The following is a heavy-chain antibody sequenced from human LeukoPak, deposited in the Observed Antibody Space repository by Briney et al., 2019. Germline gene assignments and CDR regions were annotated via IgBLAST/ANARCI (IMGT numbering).Heavy chain of an antibody. CDR2: ISGSGGST. Sequence: GGTLRLSCAASGFTFSSYGMSWVRQAPGKGLEWVSAISGSGGSTYYADSVKGRFTISRDNSKNTLYLQMNSLRAEDTAVYYCAKLSRQFYYYYYMDVWGKGTTVTISS. CDR3: AKLSRQFYYYYYMDV. V-gene: IGHV3-23*01. CDR1: GFTFSSYG. D-gene: IGHD6-19*01. J-gene: IGHJ6*03.